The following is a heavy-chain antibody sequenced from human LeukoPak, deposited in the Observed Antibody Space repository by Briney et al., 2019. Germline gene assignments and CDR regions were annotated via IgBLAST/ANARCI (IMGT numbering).Heavy chain of an antibody. D-gene: IGHD2-2*01. Sequence: SQTLSLTCTVSGDTVSGDSISRGTYYWNWILQPAGKGLEWIGRIYNSGFTNYNPSLKSRVTISVDTSKNQFSLKLSSVTAADTAVYYCARSTSRFDSWGQGTLVTVSS. J-gene: IGHJ4*02. CDR1: GDSISRGTYY. CDR3: ARSTSRFDS. V-gene: IGHV4-61*02. CDR2: IYNSGFT.